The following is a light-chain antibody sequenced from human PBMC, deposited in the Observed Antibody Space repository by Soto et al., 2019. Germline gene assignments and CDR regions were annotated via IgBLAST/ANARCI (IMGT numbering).Light chain of an antibody. CDR3: RQYGRSLGFA. J-gene: IGKJ4*01. V-gene: IGKV3-20*01. CDR2: GAS. CDR1: QSVSGNF. Sequence: EIVMTQSPATLSVSPGERATLSCRAIQSVSGNFLAWYQEKPGQAPRLLIYGASSRATGIPDRFSGSGSGTDFTLTISRLEPEDFAVYYCRQYGRSLGFAVGGGTKV.